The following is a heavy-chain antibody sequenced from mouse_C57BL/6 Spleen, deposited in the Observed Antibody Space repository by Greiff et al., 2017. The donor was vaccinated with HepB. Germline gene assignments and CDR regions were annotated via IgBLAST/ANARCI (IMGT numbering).Heavy chain of an antibody. CDR3: ARGVLTGSYFDY. D-gene: IGHD4-1*01. V-gene: IGHV3-1*01. Sequence: EVQRVESGPGMVKPSQSLSLTCTVTGYSITSGYDWHWIRHFPGNQLEWMGYISYSGSTNYNPSLKSRISITHDTSKNHFFLKLNSVTTEDTATYYCARGVLTGSYFDYWGQGTTLTVSS. CDR2: ISYSGST. J-gene: IGHJ2*01. CDR1: GYSITSGYD.